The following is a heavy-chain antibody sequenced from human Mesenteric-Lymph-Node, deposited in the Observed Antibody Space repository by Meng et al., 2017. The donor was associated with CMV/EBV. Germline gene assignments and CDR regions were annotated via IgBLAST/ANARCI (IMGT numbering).Heavy chain of an antibody. J-gene: IGHJ4*02. Sequence: LRLSCAATGFTCSNAWMSWGRQAPGKGLEWVGRIKSKSDGGTTDYAAPVKGRFTISRDDSKNTLYLEMNSLKTEDTAVYYCFRAFEYWGQGTLVTVSS. CDR2: IKSKSDGGTT. CDR1: GFTCSNAW. CDR3: FRAFEY. V-gene: IGHV3-15*01.